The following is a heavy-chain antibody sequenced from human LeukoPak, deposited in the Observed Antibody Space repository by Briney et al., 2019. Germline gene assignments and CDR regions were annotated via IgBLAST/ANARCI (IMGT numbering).Heavy chain of an antibody. J-gene: IGHJ4*02. V-gene: IGHV4-4*09. CDR1: RGSISTYY. CDR3: ARRRTTGTTGYFDY. CDR2: ISTSGGT. D-gene: IGHD1-1*01. Sequence: SETLSLTCTISRGSISTYYWSWIRQPPGTGLEWIGYISTSGGTNYNPSPKSRATISVDTSKNQFSLHLSSVTAADTAVYYCARRRTTGTTGYFDYWSQGTLVTVSS.